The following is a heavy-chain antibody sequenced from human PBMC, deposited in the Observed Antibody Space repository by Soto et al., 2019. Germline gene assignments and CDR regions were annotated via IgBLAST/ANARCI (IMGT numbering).Heavy chain of an antibody. V-gene: IGHV3-13*01. CDR1: GFTFRSYY. D-gene: IGHD6-13*01. Sequence: GGSLRLSCAASGFTFRSYYIHWVRQPTGKGLEWVSTIGTTGDTFYPGSVKGRFTISRENAKNSLYLQMNSLRAGDTAVYYCARSRPAPAKYYCFTLDVWGQGITVTVSS. CDR2: IGTTGDT. CDR3: ARSRPAPAKYYCFTLDV. J-gene: IGHJ6*02.